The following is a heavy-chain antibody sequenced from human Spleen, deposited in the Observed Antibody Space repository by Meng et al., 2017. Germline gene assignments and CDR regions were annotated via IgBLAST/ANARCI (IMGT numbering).Heavy chain of an antibody. D-gene: IGHD2-15*01. Sequence: GGSLRLSCAASGFTFSDHYMDWVRQAPGKGLEWIGRSRNKANSYSTEYAASVKSRFTISRDASENSLYLQMNSLTTEDTAVYYCARVSSAANVFDYWGQGTLVTVSS. CDR3: ARVSSAANVFDY. CDR1: GFTFSDHY. CDR2: SRNKANSYST. J-gene: IGHJ4*02. V-gene: IGHV3-72*01.